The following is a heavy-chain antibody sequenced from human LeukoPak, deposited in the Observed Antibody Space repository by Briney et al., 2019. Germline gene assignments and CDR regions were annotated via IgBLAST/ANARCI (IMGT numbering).Heavy chain of an antibody. Sequence: NPGGSLRLSCTASGLTFSSSGFNWVRQAPGMGLEWVASIGPTGSDRYHADSIKGRFTISRDNANNFLYLQMNSLRAEDTAVYYCATETNGRHYDYWGQGTLLTVSS. V-gene: IGHV3-21*06. J-gene: IGHJ4*02. CDR3: ATETNGRHYDY. CDR2: IGPTGSDR. D-gene: IGHD1-14*01. CDR1: GLTFSSSG.